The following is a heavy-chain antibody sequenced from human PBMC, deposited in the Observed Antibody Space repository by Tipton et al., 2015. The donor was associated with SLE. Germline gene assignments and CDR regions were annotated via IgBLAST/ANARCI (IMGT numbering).Heavy chain of an antibody. CDR1: GGSISSSPYY. D-gene: IGHD1-26*01. V-gene: IGHV4-39*07. J-gene: IGHJ6*02. CDR3: ARLSGSEPAV. Sequence: TLSLTCTVSGGSISSSPYYWAWIRQPPGKGLEWIGTVYSGGNTYHIPSLKTRVTISADTSKNQISLMLSSVTAVDTAVYYCARLSGSEPAVWGQGTTVTVSS. CDR2: VYSGGNT.